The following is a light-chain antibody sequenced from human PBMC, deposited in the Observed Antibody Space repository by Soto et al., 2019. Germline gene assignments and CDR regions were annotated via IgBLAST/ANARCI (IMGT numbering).Light chain of an antibody. V-gene: IGKV3-20*01. Sequence: EIVLTQSPGTLSLSPGERATLSCRASQSVSSSYLAWYQQKPGQAPRLLIYGASSRATGIPDRFSGSGSGTDFTLTISRLETEDFAVYYCQQFGHSPPYTFGQGTKLEIK. CDR3: QQFGHSPPYT. J-gene: IGKJ2*01. CDR2: GAS. CDR1: QSVSSSY.